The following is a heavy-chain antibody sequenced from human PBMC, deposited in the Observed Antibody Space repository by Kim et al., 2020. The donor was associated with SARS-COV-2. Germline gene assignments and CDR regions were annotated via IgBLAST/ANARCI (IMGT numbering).Heavy chain of an antibody. CDR3: ARGYGDYVSDS. J-gene: IGHJ4*02. CDR1: GFTFDDYG. V-gene: IGHV3-20*04. Sequence: GGSLRLSCAAFGFTFDDYGMSWVRQAPGKGLEWVSGINWNGDKKGYADTVRGRFIISRDNSENSLYLQINSLRVEDTAFYYCARGYGDYVSDSWGQGTLVTVSS. CDR2: INWNGDKK. D-gene: IGHD4-17*01.